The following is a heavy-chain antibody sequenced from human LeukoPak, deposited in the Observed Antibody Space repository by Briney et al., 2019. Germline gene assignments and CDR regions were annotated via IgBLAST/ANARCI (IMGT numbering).Heavy chain of an antibody. J-gene: IGHJ5*02. V-gene: IGHV3-53*01. CDR3: AKVPRGHGNSFESWFDP. D-gene: IGHD5-24*01. CDR1: GFTVSSSY. CDR2: IYSGGTI. Sequence: GGSLRLSCAASGFTVSSSYMIWVRQAPGKGLEWVSVIYSGGTIYYADSVKGRFTISRDNSKNTLYLQMNSLRAEDTAVYYCAKVPRGHGNSFESWFDPWGQGTLVTVSS.